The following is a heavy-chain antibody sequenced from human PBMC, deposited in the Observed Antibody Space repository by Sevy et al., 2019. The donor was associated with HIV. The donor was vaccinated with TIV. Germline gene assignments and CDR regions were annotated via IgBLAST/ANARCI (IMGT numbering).Heavy chain of an antibody. CDR2: ISGSGGST. J-gene: IGHJ4*02. CDR3: AKVNRLLWFGELFYFDY. D-gene: IGHD3-10*01. V-gene: IGHV3-23*01. CDR1: GFTFSSYA. Sequence: GGSLRLSCAASGFTFSSYAMSWVRQAPGKGLEWVSAISGSGGSTYYADSVKGRFTISRDNSKNTLYLQMNSLRAEDTAVYYCAKVNRLLWFGELFYFDYWGQGTLVTVSS.